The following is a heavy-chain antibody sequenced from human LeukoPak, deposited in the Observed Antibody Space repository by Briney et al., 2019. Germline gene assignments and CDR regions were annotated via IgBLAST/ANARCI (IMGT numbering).Heavy chain of an antibody. CDR2: IYSGGTT. CDR1: GSTVSSNY. J-gene: IGHJ6*03. D-gene: IGHD3-10*02. Sequence: GGSLRLSCAASGSTVSSNYMSWVRQAPGKGLEWVSVIYSGGTTYYADSVKGRFTISRDNSKNTLYLQMNILRAEDTAVYYCARESPMYYYMDVWGKGTTVTVSS. V-gene: IGHV3-53*01. CDR3: ARESPMYYYMDV.